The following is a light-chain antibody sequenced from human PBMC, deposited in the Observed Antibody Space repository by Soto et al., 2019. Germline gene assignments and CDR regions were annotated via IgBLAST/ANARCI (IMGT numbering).Light chain of an antibody. CDR3: SSYAGSNTDYV. Sequence: QSVLTQPPSASGSPGQSVTISCTGTSSDVGGYNYVSWYQQHPDKVPKLMIYEVSKRPSGVPDRFSGSKSGNTASLTVSGLQAEDEADYYCSSYAGSNTDYVFGTGTKLTVL. CDR2: EVS. V-gene: IGLV2-8*01. J-gene: IGLJ1*01. CDR1: SSDVGGYNY.